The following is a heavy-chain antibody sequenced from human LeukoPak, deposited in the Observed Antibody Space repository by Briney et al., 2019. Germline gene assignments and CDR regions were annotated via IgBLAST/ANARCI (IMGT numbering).Heavy chain of an antibody. Sequence: PSETLSLICNVSGGSINGYYFSWILQPPGKGLEWIGYIYHSGRTSYNPPLKSRVTFSLDTAKKQFSLNLKSVTAADTAMYYCSRPYYRLAIDAFDLWGQGTLVSASS. CDR2: IYHSGRT. J-gene: IGHJ3*01. CDR1: GGSINGYY. D-gene: IGHD3-10*01. CDR3: SRPYYRLAIDAFDL. V-gene: IGHV4-59*08.